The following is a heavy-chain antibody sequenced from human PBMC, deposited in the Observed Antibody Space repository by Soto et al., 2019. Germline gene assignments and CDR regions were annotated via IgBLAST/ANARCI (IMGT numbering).Heavy chain of an antibody. D-gene: IGHD6-19*01. Sequence: QVQLVQSGAEVKKPGASVKVSCKASGYTFTSYYMHWVRQAPGQGLEWMGIINPSGGSTSYAQKFQGRVTMTRDTATSTFYMELSSLRSEDTAVYYCARDYIAVAGSFDYWGQGTLVTVSS. J-gene: IGHJ4*02. CDR3: ARDYIAVAGSFDY. CDR1: GYTFTSYY. CDR2: INPSGGST. V-gene: IGHV1-46*01.